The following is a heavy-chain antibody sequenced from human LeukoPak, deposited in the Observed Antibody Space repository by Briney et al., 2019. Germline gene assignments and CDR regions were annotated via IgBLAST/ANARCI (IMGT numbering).Heavy chain of an antibody. CDR2: ISYDGSNI. D-gene: IGHD6-13*01. CDR1: GFTFSNYA. J-gene: IGHJ6*02. Sequence: GGSLRLSCAASGFTFSNYAMHWVRQAPGKGLQWVAFISYDGSNIYYADSVKGRFTISRDNSKNTLYLQMNSLRAEDTAVYYCARDRVTSSSWHYYYYYGMDVWGQGTTVTVSS. CDR3: ARDRVTSSSWHYYYYYGMDV. V-gene: IGHV3-30-3*01.